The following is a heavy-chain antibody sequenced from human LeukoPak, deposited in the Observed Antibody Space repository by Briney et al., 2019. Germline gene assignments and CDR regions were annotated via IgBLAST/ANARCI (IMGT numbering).Heavy chain of an antibody. CDR1: GFTFSRHW. J-gene: IGHJ4*02. CDR3: ARDESGGYYVY. CDR2: IKQDGSMK. V-gene: IGHV3-7*01. Sequence: GGSLRLSCEASGFTFSRHWMSWVRQAPGRGLEWVANIKQDGSMKQYADSVRGRFIISRDNAKNPVYLQLSSLKAEDSAVYFCARDESGGYYVYWGQGTLVTVSS. D-gene: IGHD2-15*01.